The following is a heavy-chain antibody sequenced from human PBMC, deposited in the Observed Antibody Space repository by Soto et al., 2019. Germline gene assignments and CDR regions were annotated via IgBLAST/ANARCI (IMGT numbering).Heavy chain of an antibody. CDR3: VKDQYSSSWLIFDY. D-gene: IGHD6-13*01. CDR2: ISSNGGST. Sequence: PGGSLRPSCSASGFTFSSYGMHWVRQAPGKGLEYVSAISSNGGSTYYADSVKGRFTISRDNSKNTLYLQMSSLGAEDTAVYYCVKDQYSSSWLIFDYWGQGTLVTVSS. J-gene: IGHJ4*02. V-gene: IGHV3-64D*06. CDR1: GFTFSSYG.